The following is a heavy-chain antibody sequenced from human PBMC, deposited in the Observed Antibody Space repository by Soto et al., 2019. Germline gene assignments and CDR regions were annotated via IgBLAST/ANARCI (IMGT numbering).Heavy chain of an antibody. CDR2: INPNGGST. V-gene: IGHV1-46*01. D-gene: IGHD6-13*01. Sequence: QVHLVQSGAEVKKPGASVKVSCKASGYIFINYYIHWVRQAPGQGLEWIGIINPNGGSTNYAQKFRGRVTMARDTXTSTVYMDLSSLXXXXXXXXXCARDLAAADYWGQGTLVTVSS. CDR1: GYIFINYY. CDR3: ARDLAAADY. J-gene: IGHJ4*02.